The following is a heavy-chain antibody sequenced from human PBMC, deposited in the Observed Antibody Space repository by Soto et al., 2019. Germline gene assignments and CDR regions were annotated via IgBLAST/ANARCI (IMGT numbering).Heavy chain of an antibody. V-gene: IGHV3-30-3*01. CDR2: ISYDGNTK. CDR1: GFIFSGYA. D-gene: IGHD5-12*01. CDR3: AKETSAYETDY. Sequence: QVQLVESGGGVVQPGRSLRLSCAASGFIFSGYAMHWVRQAPGKGLEWVAVISYDGNTKYYADSVKGRFTVSRDNSKNTLYVQMNNLSAEDTAMYYCAKETSAYETDYCVQGTLVTVSS. J-gene: IGHJ4*02.